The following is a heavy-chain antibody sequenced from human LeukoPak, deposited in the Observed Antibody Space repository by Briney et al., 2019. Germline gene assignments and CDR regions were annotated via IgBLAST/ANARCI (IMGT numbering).Heavy chain of an antibody. Sequence: GGSLRLSCAASGFTFDDYAMHWVRQAPGKGLEWVSGISWNSGSIGYADSVKGRFTISRDNAKNSLYLQMNSLRAEDTAVYYCARDLVTRYYYGMDVWGQGTTVTVSS. CDR3: ARDLVTRYYYGMDV. V-gene: IGHV3-9*01. CDR1: GFTFDDYA. D-gene: IGHD2-21*02. J-gene: IGHJ6*02. CDR2: ISWNSGSI.